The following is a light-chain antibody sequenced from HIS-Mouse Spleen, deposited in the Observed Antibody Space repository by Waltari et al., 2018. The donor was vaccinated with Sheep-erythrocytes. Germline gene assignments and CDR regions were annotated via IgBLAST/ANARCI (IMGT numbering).Light chain of an antibody. CDR3: AAWDDSLNGYV. CDR1: SSNIRSNT. V-gene: IGLV1-44*01. J-gene: IGLJ1*01. CDR2: SNN. Sequence: QSVLTQPPSASGTPGQRVTIPCSGSSSNIRSNTVNRYQQLPGTAPKLLIYSNNQRPSGVPDRFSGSKSGTSASLAISGLQSEDEADYYCAAWDDSLNGYVFGTGTKVTVL.